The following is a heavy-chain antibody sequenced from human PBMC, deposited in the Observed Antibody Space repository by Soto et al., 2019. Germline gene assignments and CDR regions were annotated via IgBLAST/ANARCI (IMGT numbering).Heavy chain of an antibody. J-gene: IGHJ6*02. CDR1: GFTFSSYA. V-gene: IGHV3-23*01. D-gene: IGHD3-10*01. CDR3: FRADHYYYGMDV. CDR2: ISGSGGST. Sequence: GGSLRLSCAASGFTFSSYAMSWVRQAPGKGLEWVSAISGSGGSTYYADSVKGRFTISRDNSKNTLYLQMNSLRAEDTAVYYCFRADHYYYGMDVWGQGTTVTVSS.